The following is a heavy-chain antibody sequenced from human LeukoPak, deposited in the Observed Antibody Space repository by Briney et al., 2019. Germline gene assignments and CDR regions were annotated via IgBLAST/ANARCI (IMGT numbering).Heavy chain of an antibody. CDR1: GGSISSGDYY. CDR3: ARGTHSSSVDY. V-gene: IGHV4-61*08. Sequence: SETLSLTCTVSGGSISSGDYYWSWIRQPPGKGLEWIGYIYYSGSTNYNPSLKSRVTISVDTSKNQFSLKLSSVTAADTAVYYCARGTHSSSVDYWGQGTLVTVSS. CDR2: IYYSGST. J-gene: IGHJ4*02. D-gene: IGHD6-13*01.